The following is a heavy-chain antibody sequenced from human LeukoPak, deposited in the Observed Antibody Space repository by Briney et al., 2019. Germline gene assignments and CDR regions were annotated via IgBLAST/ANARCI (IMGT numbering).Heavy chain of an antibody. CDR1: GFTFSSYS. CDR2: ISPSGDRT. J-gene: IGHJ3*01. Sequence: GGSLRLSCAVSGFTFSSYSMNWVRQASGRRLEYVSAISPSGDRTWYADSVKGRFTISRDNSKNTMYLQMGSLRPEDMGVYYCARAFRPASDPHDFYDFWGRGTTVTVSS. CDR3: ARAFRPASDPHDFYDF. V-gene: IGHV3-64*02. D-gene: IGHD3/OR15-3a*01.